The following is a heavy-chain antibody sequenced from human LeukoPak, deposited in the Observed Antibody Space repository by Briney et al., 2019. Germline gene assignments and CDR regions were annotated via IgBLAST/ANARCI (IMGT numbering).Heavy chain of an antibody. D-gene: IGHD2-15*01. CDR2: IYHSGST. V-gene: IGHV4-38-2*02. J-gene: IGHJ6*03. CDR1: GYSISSGYY. CDR3: ARGLLDFYYYYYMDV. Sequence: SETLSLTCTVSGYSISSGYYWGWIRQPPGKGLEWIGSIYHSGSTYYNPSLKSRVTISVDTSKNQFSLKLSPVTAADTAVYYCARGLLDFYYYYYMDVWGKGTTVTVSS.